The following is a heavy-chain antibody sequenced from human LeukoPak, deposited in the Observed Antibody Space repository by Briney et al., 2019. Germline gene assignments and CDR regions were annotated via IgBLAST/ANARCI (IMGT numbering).Heavy chain of an antibody. CDR1: GYTFTDYY. D-gene: IGHD4-23*01. J-gene: IGHJ4*02. Sequence: ASVKISCKVSGYTFTDYYMHWVQQAPGKGLEWMGLVDPEDVETIYAEKFQGRVSITAHTSTDTASMELSSLRSEDTAVYYCATVGGNFNFDYWGQGTLVTVSS. CDR2: VDPEDVET. V-gene: IGHV1-69-2*01. CDR3: ATVGGNFNFDY.